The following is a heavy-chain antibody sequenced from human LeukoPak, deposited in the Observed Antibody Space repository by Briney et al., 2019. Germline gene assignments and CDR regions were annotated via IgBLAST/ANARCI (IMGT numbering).Heavy chain of an antibody. J-gene: IGHJ3*02. CDR3: ARRGLVAGIYDLVYGFDI. Sequence: ASVKVSCKASGYTVTGYYMHWVRQAPGQGPEWMGWMNPNTGNTGFAQKLQGRVTITQNTSISTVYMELNSLTSEDTAIYYCARRGLVAGIYDLVYGFDIWGQGTMVTVSS. D-gene: IGHD3/OR15-3a*01. CDR1: GYTVTGYY. V-gene: IGHV1-8*03. CDR2: MNPNTGNT.